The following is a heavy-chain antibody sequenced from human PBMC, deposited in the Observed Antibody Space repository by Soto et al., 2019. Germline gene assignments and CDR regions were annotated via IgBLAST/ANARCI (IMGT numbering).Heavy chain of an antibody. D-gene: IGHD2-8*01. CDR3: ARAGLEDCTNGVCYTAPDY. CDR2: IYSGGST. CDR1: GVSISSGGYY. V-gene: IGHV4-31*03. J-gene: IGHJ4*02. Sequence: PSETLSLTCTVSGVSISSGGYYWSWLRQHPGKGREWIGYIYSGGSTYYNPSHKSRVTISVDTSKNQFSLKLSSVTAADKAVDYCARAGLEDCTNGVCYTAPDYWGQGTLVTVSS.